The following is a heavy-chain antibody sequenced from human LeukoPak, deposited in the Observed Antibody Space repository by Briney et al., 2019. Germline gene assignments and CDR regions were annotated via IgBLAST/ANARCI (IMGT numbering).Heavy chain of an antibody. V-gene: IGHV4-34*01. J-gene: IGHJ2*01. Sequence: PSETLSLTCAVYGGSFSGYYWSWIRQPPGKGLEWIGEINHSGSTNYNPSLKSRVTISVDTSKNQFSLKLSSVTAADTVVYYCARHPSSLGFFDLWGRGTLVTVSS. CDR3: ARHPSSLGFFDL. CDR2: INHSGST. CDR1: GGSFSGYY. D-gene: IGHD6-6*01.